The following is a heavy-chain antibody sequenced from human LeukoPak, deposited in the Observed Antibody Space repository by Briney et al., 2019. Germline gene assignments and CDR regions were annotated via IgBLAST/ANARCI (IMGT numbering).Heavy chain of an antibody. J-gene: IGHJ1*01. D-gene: IGHD2-15*01. Sequence: GSLRLSCAASGFTFSSYAMHWVRQAPGKGLEWVAVIPYDGSNKYYADSVKGRFTISRDNSKNTLYLQMNSLRAEDTAVYYCAREAYCSGGSCYDPKNQEYFQHWGQGTLVTVSS. CDR3: AREAYCSGGSCYDPKNQEYFQH. V-gene: IGHV3-30-3*01. CDR2: IPYDGSNK. CDR1: GFTFSSYA.